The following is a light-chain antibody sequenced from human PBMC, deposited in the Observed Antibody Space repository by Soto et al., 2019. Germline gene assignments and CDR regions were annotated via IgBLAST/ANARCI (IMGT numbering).Light chain of an antibody. CDR2: GAS. Sequence: EIVMTQSPATLSVSPGERATLSCRASHSISTDLAWYKQKPGQAPRLLIYGASTRATGIPARFSGSGSGTECTLTISSLQSEDFAVYYCQQYNNWPLTFGGGTKVEIK. V-gene: IGKV3-15*01. CDR1: HSISTD. CDR3: QQYNNWPLT. J-gene: IGKJ4*01.